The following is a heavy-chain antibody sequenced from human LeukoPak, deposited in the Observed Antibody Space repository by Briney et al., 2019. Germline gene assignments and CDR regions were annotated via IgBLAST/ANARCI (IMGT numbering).Heavy chain of an antibody. CDR3: ARIDSSGLLYFDY. D-gene: IGHD3-22*01. Sequence: GGSLRLSCAASGFTVGSNYMSWVRQAPGKGLEWVSVIYSGGSTYYADSVKGRFTISRDNSKNTLYLQMNSLRAEDTAVYYCARIDSSGLLYFDYWGQGTLVTVSS. V-gene: IGHV3-66*01. CDR2: IYSGGST. J-gene: IGHJ4*02. CDR1: GFTVGSNY.